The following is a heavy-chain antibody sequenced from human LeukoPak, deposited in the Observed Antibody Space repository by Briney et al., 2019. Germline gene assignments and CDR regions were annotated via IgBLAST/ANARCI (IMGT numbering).Heavy chain of an antibody. Sequence: ASVKVSCKASGYTFTSYYVHWVRQAPGQGLEWMGWISAYNGNTNYAQKLQGGVTMTTDTSTSTAYMELRSLRSDDTAVYYCARGGMRFLEWSTSDAFDIWGQGTMVTVSS. CDR2: ISAYNGNT. CDR3: ARGGMRFLEWSTSDAFDI. CDR1: GYTFTSYY. V-gene: IGHV1-18*04. J-gene: IGHJ3*02. D-gene: IGHD3-3*01.